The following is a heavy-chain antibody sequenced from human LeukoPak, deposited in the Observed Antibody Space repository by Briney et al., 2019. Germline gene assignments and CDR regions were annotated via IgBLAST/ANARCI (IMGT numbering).Heavy chain of an antibody. V-gene: IGHV4-39*01. Sequence: SETLSLTCTVSGGSISSSSYYWGWIRQPPGKGLEWIGSIYYSGSTYYNPSLKSRVTISVDTSKNQFSLKLSSVTAADTAVYYCARRGSTSTTSYYGTDVWGQGTTVTVSS. J-gene: IGHJ6*02. CDR3: ARRGSTSTTSYYGTDV. CDR2: IYYSGST. D-gene: IGHD1-14*01. CDR1: GGSISSSSYY.